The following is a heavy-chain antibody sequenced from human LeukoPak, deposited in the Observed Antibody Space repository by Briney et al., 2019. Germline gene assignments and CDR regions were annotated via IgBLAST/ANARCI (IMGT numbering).Heavy chain of an antibody. CDR3: ARERMDYGDYLIDY. CDR1: GGSISSGDYY. V-gene: IGHV4-30-4*01. D-gene: IGHD4-17*01. Sequence: PSETLSLTCTVSGGSISSGDYYWRWIRQPPGKGLEWIGYIYYSGSTYYNPSLKSRVTISVDTSKNQFSLKLSSVTAADTAVYYCARERMDYGDYLIDYWGQGTLVTVSS. J-gene: IGHJ4*02. CDR2: IYYSGST.